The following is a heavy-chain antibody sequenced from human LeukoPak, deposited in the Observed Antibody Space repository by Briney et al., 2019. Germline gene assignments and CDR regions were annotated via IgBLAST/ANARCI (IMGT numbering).Heavy chain of an antibody. CDR2: IWYDGSNK. Sequence: GGSLRLSCAASGFTFSSYGMHWVRLAPGKGLEWVAVIWYDGSNKYYADSVKGRFTISRDNSKNTLYLQMNSLRAEDTAVYYCARDGADYYGSGSPFYYYYGMDVWGQGTTVTVSS. V-gene: IGHV3-33*01. J-gene: IGHJ6*02. D-gene: IGHD3-10*01. CDR1: GFTFSSYG. CDR3: ARDGADYYGSGSPFYYYYGMDV.